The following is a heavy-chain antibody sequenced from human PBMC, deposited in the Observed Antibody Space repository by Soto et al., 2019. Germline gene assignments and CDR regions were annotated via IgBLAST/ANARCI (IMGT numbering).Heavy chain of an antibody. CDR1: GYSFTSQY. CDR2: INPNGGST. Sequence: QVQLVQSGAEVKKPGASVKISCEASGYSFTSQYVHWVRQAPGQGLEWMGIINPNGGSTTYAQKFQGSVTTPGETSTSTGYRGVGSLQLGDQAAFFCGKKKGARPGGGGTEPLDIWGQGTMVTVAS. D-gene: IGHD3-16*01. CDR3: GKKKGARPGGGGTEPLDI. J-gene: IGHJ3*02. V-gene: IGHV1-46*01.